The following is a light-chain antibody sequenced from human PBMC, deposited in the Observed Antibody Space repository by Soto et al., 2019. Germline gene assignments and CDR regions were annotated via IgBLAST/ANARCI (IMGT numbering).Light chain of an antibody. CDR3: QHHNNWWT. Sequence: EIVLTQSPATLSLSPGERATLSCRASQSVRSYLAWYQQRPGQSPRLLIYDASTRATGIPARFSGSGSGTDFTLTISSLEPEDFAVYYCQHHNNWWTFGQGTKVEIK. J-gene: IGKJ1*01. V-gene: IGKV3-11*01. CDR2: DAS. CDR1: QSVRSY.